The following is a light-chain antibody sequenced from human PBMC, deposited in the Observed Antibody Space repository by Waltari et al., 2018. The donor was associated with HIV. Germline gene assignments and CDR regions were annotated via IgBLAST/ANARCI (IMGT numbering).Light chain of an antibody. J-gene: IGLJ2*01. CDR1: SSDVGVYNY. CDR2: EVS. V-gene: IGLV2-14*01. CDR3: SSYTSSSVV. Sequence: QSALTQPASVSGSPGPSITISSPGTSSDVGVYNYVSWYQQHPGKAPKLMIYEVSNRPSGVSNRFSGSKSGNTASLTISGLQAEDEADYYCSSYTSSSVVFGGGTKLTVL.